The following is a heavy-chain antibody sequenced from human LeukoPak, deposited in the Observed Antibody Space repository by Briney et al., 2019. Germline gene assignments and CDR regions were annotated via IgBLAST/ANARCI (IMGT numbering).Heavy chain of an antibody. D-gene: IGHD3-22*01. J-gene: IGHJ4*02. Sequence: GSPRDSCAPPRDTVSSNFMSWVRQAPGKGLEWVSDFYSGGNTYYADSVEGRFTISRQNSKNTLYLQMTSLRAEDTAVYYCARMRYYDSGGYPNFDYWGQGTLVTVSS. V-gene: IGHV3-53*04. CDR2: FYSGGNT. CDR3: ARMRYYDSGGYPNFDY. CDR1: RDTVSSNF.